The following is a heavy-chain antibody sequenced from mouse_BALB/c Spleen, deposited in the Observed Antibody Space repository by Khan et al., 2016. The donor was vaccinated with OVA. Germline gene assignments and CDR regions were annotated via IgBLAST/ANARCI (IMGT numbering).Heavy chain of an antibody. D-gene: IGHD1-3*01. CDR3: ERGGAALYRTDGGAMDS. Sequence: QIQLVQSGPELKKPGETVRISCKASGYTFTTAGMQWVQKMPGKGLKWIGWINTHSGVPKYAEDFKGRFVFSLETSASTAYLQITNLKNEDTATXLCERGGAALYRTDGGAMDSWGQGTSVTVSS. V-gene: IGHV9-4*02. CDR1: GYTFTTAG. J-gene: IGHJ4*01. CDR2: INTHSGVP.